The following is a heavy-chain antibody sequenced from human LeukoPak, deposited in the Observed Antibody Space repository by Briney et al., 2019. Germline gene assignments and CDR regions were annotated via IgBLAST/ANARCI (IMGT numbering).Heavy chain of an antibody. J-gene: IGHJ4*02. V-gene: IGHV4-4*07. D-gene: IGHD6-19*01. CDR2: IYTSGST. Sequence: YPSETLSLTCAVYGGSFSGYYWSWIRQPAGKGLEWIGRIYTSGSTNYNPSLKSRVTMSVDTSKNQFSLKLSSVTAADTAVYYCARDLIAVAGTGGASVDDYWGQGTLVTVSS. CDR1: GGSFSGYY. CDR3: ARDLIAVAGTGGASVDDY.